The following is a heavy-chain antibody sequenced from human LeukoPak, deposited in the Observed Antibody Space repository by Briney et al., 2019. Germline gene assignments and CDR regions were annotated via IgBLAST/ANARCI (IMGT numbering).Heavy chain of an antibody. CDR3: ARDVPYDSSGFGDY. Sequence: GGSLRLSCAASGFTFRNYNMSWVRQAPGKGLEWVAVISYDGSNKYYADSVKGRFTISRDNSKNTLYLQMNSLRAEDTVVYYCARDVPYDSSGFGDYWGQGTLVTVSS. J-gene: IGHJ4*02. V-gene: IGHV3-30*03. CDR1: GFTFRNYN. CDR2: ISYDGSNK. D-gene: IGHD3-22*01.